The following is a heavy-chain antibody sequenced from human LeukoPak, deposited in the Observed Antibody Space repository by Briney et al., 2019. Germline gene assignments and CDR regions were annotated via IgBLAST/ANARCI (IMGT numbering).Heavy chain of an antibody. J-gene: IGHJ4*02. CDR2: INPSGAST. V-gene: IGHV1-46*01. D-gene: IGHD6-13*01. Sequence: ATVKVSCKASGYTFTSYGISWVRQAPGQGLEWMGIINPSGASTGYAQKFQGRVTMTWDTSTSTVYMELSSLRSEDTAVYYCARFSSNWYSSFDYWGQGTLVTVSS. CDR1: GYTFTSYG. CDR3: ARFSSNWYSSFDY.